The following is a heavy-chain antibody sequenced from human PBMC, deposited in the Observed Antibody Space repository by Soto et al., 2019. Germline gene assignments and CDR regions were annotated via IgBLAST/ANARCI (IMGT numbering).Heavy chain of an antibody. V-gene: IGHV1-8*01. J-gene: IGHJ4*02. CDR3: ARGVTAGVDY. CDR1: GYSFTSLD. D-gene: IGHD1-26*01. Sequence: ASVKVSCKASGYSFTSLDINWVRQTTGQGLEWMGWMQPGSGRTGYAQKFQGRVTMTRDTSINTAYMELSSLTSDDTAFYYCARGVTAGVDYWGQGTLVTVPQ. CDR2: MQPGSGRT.